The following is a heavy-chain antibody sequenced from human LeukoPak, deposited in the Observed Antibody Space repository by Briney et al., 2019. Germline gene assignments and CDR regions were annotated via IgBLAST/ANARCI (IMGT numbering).Heavy chain of an antibody. CDR1: GFTFNNYA. V-gene: IGHV3-23*01. CDR2: ISDSGGTT. D-gene: IGHD3-3*01. J-gene: IGHJ4*02. CDR3: AKVPLLRFLEWLFDY. Sequence: GGSLRLSCTASGFTFNNYAMIWVRQAPGKGLEWVSIISDSGGTTYYTDSVKGRFTISRDNSKNTLYLQMNSLRAEDTAVYYCAKVPLLRFLEWLFDYWGQGTLVTVSS.